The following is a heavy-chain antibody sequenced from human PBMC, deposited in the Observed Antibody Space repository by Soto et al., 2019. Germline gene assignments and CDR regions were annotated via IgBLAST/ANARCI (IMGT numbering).Heavy chain of an antibody. CDR1: GFTFSSYS. CDR3: ARDRTAMVNYSYYGMDV. J-gene: IGHJ6*02. Sequence: GGSLRLSCAASGFTFSSYSMNWVRQAPGKGLEWVSSISSSSSYIYYADSVKGRFTISRDNAKNSLYLQMNSLRAEDTAVYYCARDRTAMVNYSYYGMDVWGQGTTVTVSS. CDR2: ISSSSSYI. D-gene: IGHD5-18*01. V-gene: IGHV3-21*01.